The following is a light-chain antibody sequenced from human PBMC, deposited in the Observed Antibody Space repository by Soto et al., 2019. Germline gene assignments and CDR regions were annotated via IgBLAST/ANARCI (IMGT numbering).Light chain of an antibody. V-gene: IGLV2-11*01. J-gene: IGLJ1*01. Sequence: QSALTQPRSVSGSPGQSVTISCTGTSSDVGSYNYVSWYQQHPGKAPKLMIYDVIKRPSGVPDRFSGSRSGNTASLTISGLQAEDGADYYCCSYAGNYIYYGFGNGTKVTVL. CDR1: SSDVGSYNY. CDR3: CSYAGNYIYYG. CDR2: DVI.